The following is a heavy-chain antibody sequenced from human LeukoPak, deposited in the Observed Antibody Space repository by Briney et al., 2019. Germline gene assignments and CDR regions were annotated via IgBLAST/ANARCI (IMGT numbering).Heavy chain of an antibody. CDR2: IYYSGST. CDR1: GGSISSSSYY. D-gene: IGHD6-13*01. J-gene: IGHJ4*02. Sequence: PSETLSLTCTVSGGSISSSSYYWGWIRQPPGKGLEWIGSIYYSGSTYYNPSLKSRVTISVDTSKNQFSLKLSSVTAADTAVYYCAREAIAAAGLFDYWGQGTLVTVSS. CDR3: AREAIAAAGLFDY. V-gene: IGHV4-39*07.